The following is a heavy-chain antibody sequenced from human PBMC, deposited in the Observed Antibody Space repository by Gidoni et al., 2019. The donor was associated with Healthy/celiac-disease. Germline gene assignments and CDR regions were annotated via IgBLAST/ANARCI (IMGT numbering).Heavy chain of an antibody. V-gene: IGHV3-13*01. D-gene: IGHD1-26*01. CDR3: ARDGWVGGMDV. Sequence: EVQLVESGGGLVQPGGSLRLPCAASRFPFSSYDMHWVRQATGKGLEWVSAIGTAGDTYDPGSVKGRFTISRENAKNSLYLQMNSLRAGDTAVYYCARDGWVGGMDVWGQGTTVTVSS. J-gene: IGHJ6*02. CDR1: RFPFSSYD. CDR2: IGTAGDT.